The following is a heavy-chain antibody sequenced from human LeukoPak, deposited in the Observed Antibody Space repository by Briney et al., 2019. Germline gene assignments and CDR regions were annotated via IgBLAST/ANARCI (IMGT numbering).Heavy chain of an antibody. CDR2: INPNSGGT. CDR1: GYTFTGYY. V-gene: IGHV1-2*06. CDR3: ARAAWGGGIRYFDWLFGY. D-gene: IGHD3-9*01. J-gene: IGHJ4*02. Sequence: ASVKVSCKASGYTFTGYYMLWVRQAPGQGLEWMGRINPNSGGTNYAQKFQGRVTMTRDTSISTAYMELSRLRSDDTAVYYCARAAWGGGIRYFDWLFGYWGQGTLVTVSS.